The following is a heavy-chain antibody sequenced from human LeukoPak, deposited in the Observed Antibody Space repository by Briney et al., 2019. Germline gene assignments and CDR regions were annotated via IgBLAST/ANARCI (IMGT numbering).Heavy chain of an antibody. V-gene: IGHV1-46*01. J-gene: IGHJ4*02. CDR1: GYTFTSYY. Sequence: ASVTVSCKASGYTFTSYYMHWVRQAPGQGLEWMGLINPSGGSTSYAQKFQGRVTMTRDTSTSTVYMELSSLRSEDTAVYYCARGGDYYDSSGYYNFDYWGQGTLVTVSS. CDR3: ARGGDYYDSSGYYNFDY. CDR2: INPSGGST. D-gene: IGHD3-22*01.